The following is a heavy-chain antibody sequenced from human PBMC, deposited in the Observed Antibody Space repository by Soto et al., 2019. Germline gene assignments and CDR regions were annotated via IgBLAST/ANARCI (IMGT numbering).Heavy chain of an antibody. CDR3: AKGAGSDSGRY. J-gene: IGHJ4*02. CDR2: ISGSGGST. Sequence: EVLLLESGGGLVQPGGSLRLSCVASGFTFSGYSMNWVRQTPGKGLEWVSAISGSGGSTYYADSVKGRFTISRDNSKNTVYLQTNSLRADDTAVYYCAKGAGSDSGRYWGQGTLVTVSS. V-gene: IGHV3-23*01. D-gene: IGHD3-10*01. CDR1: GFTFSGYS.